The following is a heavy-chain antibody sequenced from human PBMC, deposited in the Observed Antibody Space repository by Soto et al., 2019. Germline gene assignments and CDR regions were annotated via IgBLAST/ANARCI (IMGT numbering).Heavy chain of an antibody. J-gene: IGHJ5*02. CDR3: VRDGTKTLRDWFDP. CDR1: GASSSGFY. CDR2: IYATGTT. V-gene: IGHV4-4*07. Sequence: PSETLSVTCTVSGASSSGFYWSWIRKSAGKGLEWIGRIYATGTTGYNPSLKSRVMMSVDTSKKQFSLKLRSVTAADTAVYYCVRDGTKTLRDWFDPWGQGISVTVSS. D-gene: IGHD1-1*01.